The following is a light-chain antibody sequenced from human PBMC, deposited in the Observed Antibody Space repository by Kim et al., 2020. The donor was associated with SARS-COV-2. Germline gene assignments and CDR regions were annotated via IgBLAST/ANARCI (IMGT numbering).Light chain of an antibody. V-gene: IGKV4-1*01. CDR3: QQYYSTPWT. Sequence: ATINYKSSQSVLYSSNNKNYLAWHQQKPGQPPKLLIYWASTRESVVPDRFSGSGSGTDFTLTISSLQAEDVAVYYCQQYYSTPWTFGQGTKVDIK. J-gene: IGKJ1*01. CDR2: WAS. CDR1: QSVLYSSNNKNY.